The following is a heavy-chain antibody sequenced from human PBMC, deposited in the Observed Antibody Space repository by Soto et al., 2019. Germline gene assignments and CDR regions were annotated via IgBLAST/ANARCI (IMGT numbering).Heavy chain of an antibody. CDR3: TRHDPGSDRSV. CDR2: IYSSGST. J-gene: IGHJ4*02. CDR1: GGSITNSY. D-gene: IGHD3-10*01. V-gene: IGHV4-59*08. Sequence: QVQLQESGPGLVKPSETLSLTCTVSGGSITNSYWGWIRQPPGKGLEWIGYIYSSGSTNYYPSLKSGVSIALDTSKNQFSLKLRSVTAAETAVYYCTRHDPGSDRSVGGQGILVTVSS.